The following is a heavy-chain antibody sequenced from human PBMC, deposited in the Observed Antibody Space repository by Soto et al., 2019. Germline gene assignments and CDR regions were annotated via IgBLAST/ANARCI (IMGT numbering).Heavy chain of an antibody. CDR3: ARGSGYYNWDDY. V-gene: IGHV1-3*01. CDR2: INAGNGNT. D-gene: IGHD3-22*01. CDR1: GYTFTSYA. Sequence: ASVKVSCKASGYTFTSYAMHWVRQAPGQRLEWMGWINAGNGNTKYSQKFQGRVTITRDTSASTAYMELSSLRSEDTAVYYCARGSGYYNWDDYWGQDTLVPVSS. J-gene: IGHJ4*02.